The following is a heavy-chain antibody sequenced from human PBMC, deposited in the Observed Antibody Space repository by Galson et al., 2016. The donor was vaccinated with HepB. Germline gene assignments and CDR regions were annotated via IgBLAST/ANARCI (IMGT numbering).Heavy chain of an antibody. Sequence: SLRLSCAASGFTFSSYWMGWVRQAPGKGLEWVANITEDGSEKNYVDSMKGRLTISRDNAKNSLFLQMDSLRAEDTAVYYCVRDLPYAARFDYWGQGTLVTVSS. J-gene: IGHJ4*02. CDR3: VRDLPYAARFDY. CDR2: ITEDGSEK. D-gene: IGHD2-8*01. CDR1: GFTFSSYW. V-gene: IGHV3-7*05.